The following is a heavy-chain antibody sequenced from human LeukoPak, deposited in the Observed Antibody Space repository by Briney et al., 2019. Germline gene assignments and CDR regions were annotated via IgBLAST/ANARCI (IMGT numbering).Heavy chain of an antibody. CDR2: INPNSGGT. CDR3: AREGSDTGMVDY. Sequence: ASVKVSCKASGYTFTGYYMHWVRQAPGQGVEWMGWINPNSGGTNYAQKFQGRVTVTRDTSISTAYMELSRLRSDDTAVYYCAREGSDTGMVDYWGQGTLVTVSS. CDR1: GYTFTGYY. V-gene: IGHV1-2*02. D-gene: IGHD5-18*01. J-gene: IGHJ4*02.